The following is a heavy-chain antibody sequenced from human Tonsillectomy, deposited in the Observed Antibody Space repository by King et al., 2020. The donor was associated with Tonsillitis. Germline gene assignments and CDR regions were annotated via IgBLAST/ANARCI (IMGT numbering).Heavy chain of an antibody. V-gene: IGHV3-7*03. Sequence: VQLVESGGGLVQPGGSLRLSCAASGFTFSVYWMSWVRQAPGQGPEWVASTQEDGAESHYVDSVKGRFTISRDNAKNSLYLEMNSLRGEDTAVYYCAKFGGSYYFDYLGQGTLVTVSS. CDR1: GFTFSVYW. CDR2: TQEDGAES. CDR3: AKFGGSYYFDY. D-gene: IGHD1-26*01. J-gene: IGHJ4*02.